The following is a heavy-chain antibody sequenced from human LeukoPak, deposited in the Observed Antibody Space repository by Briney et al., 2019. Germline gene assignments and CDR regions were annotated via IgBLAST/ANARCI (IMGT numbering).Heavy chain of an antibody. D-gene: IGHD1-26*01. CDR2: ISWNSGSI. Sequence: TGGSLRLSCAASGFTFDDYGMHWVRQAPGKGLEWVSGISWNSGSIGYADSVKGRFTISRDNAKNTLYLQMNSLRAEDTAVYYCARGLPYSGQVADYWGQGTLVTVSS. J-gene: IGHJ4*02. CDR3: ARGLPYSGQVADY. CDR1: GFTFDDYG. V-gene: IGHV3-9*01.